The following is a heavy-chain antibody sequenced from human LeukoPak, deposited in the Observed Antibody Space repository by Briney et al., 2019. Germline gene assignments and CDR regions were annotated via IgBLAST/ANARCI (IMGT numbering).Heavy chain of an antibody. J-gene: IGHJ4*02. D-gene: IGHD1-26*01. CDR1: GFTFSSYW. Sequence: PGGSLRLSCAASGFTFSSYWMNWARQTPGKALEWVSYITSGSSTMYYADSVKGPFTISRDNAKNSLYLQMNSLRDEDTAMYYCARSGSYRFDYWGQGTLVTVSS. CDR2: ITSGSSTM. V-gene: IGHV3-48*02. CDR3: ARSGSYRFDY.